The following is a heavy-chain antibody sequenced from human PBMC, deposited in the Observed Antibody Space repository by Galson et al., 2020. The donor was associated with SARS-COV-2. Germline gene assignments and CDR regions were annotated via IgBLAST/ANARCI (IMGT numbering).Heavy chain of an antibody. V-gene: IGHV4-31*03. CDR1: GGYISSGGYY. CDR2: IYYSGST. D-gene: IGHD2-2*01. Sequence: ETSETLSLTCTVSGGYISSGGYYWSWIRQHPGKGLEWIGYIYYSGSTYYNPSLKSRLTISVDTSKNQFSLKLSSVTAADTAVYYCARARCSSTSCYNYYGMDVWGQGTTVTVSS. CDR3: ARARCSSTSCYNYYGMDV. J-gene: IGHJ6*02.